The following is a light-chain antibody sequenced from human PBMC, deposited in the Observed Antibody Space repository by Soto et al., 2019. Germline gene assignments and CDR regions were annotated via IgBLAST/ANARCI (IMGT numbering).Light chain of an antibody. CDR1: SSDVGGYNY. J-gene: IGLJ1*01. Sequence: QSALTQPPSASGSPGQSVTISCTGTSSDVGGYNYVSWYQQHPGKAPNLMLYEVNKRPSGVPDRFSGSKSGITASLTVSGLQADDEADYYCSSYAGSDNYVFGTGTKLTVL. CDR3: SSYAGSDNYV. V-gene: IGLV2-8*01. CDR2: EVN.